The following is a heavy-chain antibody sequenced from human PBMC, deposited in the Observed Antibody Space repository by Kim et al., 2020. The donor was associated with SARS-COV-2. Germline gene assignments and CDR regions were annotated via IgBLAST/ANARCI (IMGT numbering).Heavy chain of an antibody. D-gene: IGHD1-26*01. J-gene: IGHJ3*02. CDR3: ARDAGELTLDAFDI. V-gene: IGHV3-48*02. Sequence: ADSVKGRFTISRDNAKNSLYLQMNSLRDEDTAVYYCARDAGELTLDAFDIWGQGTMVTVSS.